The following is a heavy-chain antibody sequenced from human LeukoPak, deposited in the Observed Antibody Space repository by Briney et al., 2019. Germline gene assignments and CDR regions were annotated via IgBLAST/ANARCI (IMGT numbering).Heavy chain of an antibody. Sequence: GGSLRLSCAASGFTVSNNYMSWVRQAPGKGLEWVSSISSSSTYIYYADSVKGRFTISRDNAKNSLYLQMNSLRAEDTAVYYCARAPWGSVAGAEYFQHWGQGTLVTVSS. J-gene: IGHJ1*01. CDR2: ISSSSTYI. V-gene: IGHV3-21*01. CDR1: GFTVSNNY. D-gene: IGHD6-19*01. CDR3: ARAPWGSVAGAEYFQH.